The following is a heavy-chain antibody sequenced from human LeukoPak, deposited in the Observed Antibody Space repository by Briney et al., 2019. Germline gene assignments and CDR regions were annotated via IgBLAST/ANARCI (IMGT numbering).Heavy chain of an antibody. CDR3: ARPFESFFGSGSYDN. CDR2: IYYNGAT. D-gene: IGHD3-10*01. CDR1: GGSISSSNYY. J-gene: IGHJ4*02. V-gene: IGHV4-39*02. Sequence: KPSETLSLTCTVSGGSISSSNYYWGWIRQPPGKGPEWIGRIYYNGATYYNPSLKSRITISVDTSKNHFSLNLRSVTAADTAVYYCARPFESFFGSGSYDNWGQGTLVTVSS.